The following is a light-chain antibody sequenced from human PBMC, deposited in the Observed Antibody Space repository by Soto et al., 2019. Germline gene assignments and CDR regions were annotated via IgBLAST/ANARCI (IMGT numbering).Light chain of an antibody. V-gene: IGKV3-20*01. CDR1: QSVGCGS. J-gene: IGKJ1*01. Sequence: QSPVTLSLSPGERATVSCRASQSVGCGSLAWYQQRPGQAPRLLIYGAFSRAPGIPARFSGSGSGPDFTLPIPGLEPGVIAVYHFHDYGASAWTFGQGTKVDI. CDR3: HDYGASAWT. CDR2: GAF.